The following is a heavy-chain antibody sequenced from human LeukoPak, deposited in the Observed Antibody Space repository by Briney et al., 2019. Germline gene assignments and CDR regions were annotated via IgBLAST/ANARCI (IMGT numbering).Heavy chain of an antibody. CDR1: RLTLSREG. CDR2: ISSDENSK. D-gene: IGHD4-17*01. CDR3: ARDIGGLDGDGLDY. V-gene: IGHV3-30*03. J-gene: IGHJ4*02. Sequence: GGSLRLSCVASRLTLSREGLHWIRQAPGKGLEWVAVISSDENSKYYADSVKGRFTVSRDNSKNTLFLQMNSLRVEDTAVYYCARDIGGLDGDGLDYWGQGTLVSVSS.